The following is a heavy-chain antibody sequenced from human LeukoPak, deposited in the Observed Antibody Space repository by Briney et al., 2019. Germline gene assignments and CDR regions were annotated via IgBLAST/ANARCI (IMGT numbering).Heavy chain of an antibody. CDR2: ISGSGGST. V-gene: IGHV3-23*01. CDR1: GFTFSSYA. CDR3: ARMEKFYYGSGGFSPPLMDV. D-gene: IGHD3-10*01. J-gene: IGHJ6*02. Sequence: GGSLRLSCAASGFTFSSYAMSWVRQAPGKGLERVSGISGSGGSTYYADSVKGRFTISRDNSKNTLYLQLNSLRAEDTAVYYCARMEKFYYGSGGFSPPLMDVWGQGTTVIVSS.